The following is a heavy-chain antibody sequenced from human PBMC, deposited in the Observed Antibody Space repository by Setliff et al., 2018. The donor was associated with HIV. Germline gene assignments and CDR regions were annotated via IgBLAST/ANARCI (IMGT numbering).Heavy chain of an antibody. CDR1: GGSISSGVYY. CDR2: IHYSGST. V-gene: IGHV4-31*03. D-gene: IGHD1-26*01. CDR3: ARGGAATYYFDY. J-gene: IGHJ4*02. Sequence: SETLSLTCTVSGGSISSGVYYWSWIRHHPGKGLEWIGYIHYSGSTYYNPSLKSRVTISVDTSKNQFSLKLSPVTAADTAVYYCARGGAATYYFDYWGQGTLVTVSS.